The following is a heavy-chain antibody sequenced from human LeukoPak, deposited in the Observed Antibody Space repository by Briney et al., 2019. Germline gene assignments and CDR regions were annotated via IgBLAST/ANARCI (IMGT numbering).Heavy chain of an antibody. D-gene: IGHD3-22*01. V-gene: IGHV3-7*02. CDR2: IKEEGSGK. J-gene: IGHJ4*01. Sequence: GGSLRLSCVASGFTFSSYWMSWVRQAPGKGLEWVANIKEEGSGKYYVDSVTGRFTISRDNAKNSLYLQMNSLRAEDTAVYYCARIYYDSSGYRLFDYWGQRTLVTVSS. CDR3: ARIYYDSSGYRLFDY. CDR1: GFTFSSYW.